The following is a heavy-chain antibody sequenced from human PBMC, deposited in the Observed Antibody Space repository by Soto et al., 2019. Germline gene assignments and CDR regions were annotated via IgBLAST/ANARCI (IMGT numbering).Heavy chain of an antibody. CDR1: GFTFSSYG. CDR3: ARDTVSYCGGDCYSLGMDV. CDR2: IWYDGSNK. V-gene: IGHV3-33*01. D-gene: IGHD2-21*02. J-gene: IGHJ6*02. Sequence: QVQLVESGGGVVQPGRSLRLSCAASGFTFSSYGMHWVRQAPGKGLEWVAAIWYDGSNKYYADSVKGRFTISRDNSKNTLYLQINGLRAEDTAVYYCARDTVSYCGGDCYSLGMDVWGQGTTVTVSS.